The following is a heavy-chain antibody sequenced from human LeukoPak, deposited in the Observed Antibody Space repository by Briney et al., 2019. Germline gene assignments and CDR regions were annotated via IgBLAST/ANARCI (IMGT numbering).Heavy chain of an antibody. CDR2: ISAYNGNT. J-gene: IGHJ4*02. V-gene: IGHV1-18*01. D-gene: IGHD3-16*02. CDR1: GYTFTSYG. Sequence: ASVKVSCKASGYTFTSYGISWVRQAPGQGLDWMGWISAYNGNTNYAQKLQGRVTMTTGTSTSTAYMELRSLRSDDTAVYYCARDGRGVWGSYRRALFDYWGQGTLVTVSS. CDR3: ARDGRGVWGSYRRALFDY.